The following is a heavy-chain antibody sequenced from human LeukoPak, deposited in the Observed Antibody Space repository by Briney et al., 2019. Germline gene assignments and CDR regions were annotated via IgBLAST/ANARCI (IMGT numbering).Heavy chain of an antibody. CDR3: ARDCSGGSCYSGELGY. D-gene: IGHD2-15*01. CDR1: GFTFRSYW. V-gene: IGHV3-7*03. Sequence: GGSLRLSCAASGFTFRSYWMHWVRQAPGKGVEWVANIKQDGSEKYYVDSVKGRFTISRDNAKNSLYLQMNSLRAEDTAVYYCARDCSGGSCYSGELGYWGQGTLVTVSS. J-gene: IGHJ4*02. CDR2: IKQDGSEK.